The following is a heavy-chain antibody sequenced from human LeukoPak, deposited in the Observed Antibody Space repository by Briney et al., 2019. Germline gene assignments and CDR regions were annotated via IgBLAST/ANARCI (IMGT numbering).Heavy chain of an antibody. CDR3: AKDIAAAGT. Sequence: PGGSLRLSCAASGLTFSVHAMSWVRQAPGKGLEWVSAISGSGGSTYYADSVKGRFTISRDNSKNTLYLQMNSLRAEDTAVYYCAKDIAAAGTWGQGTLVTVSS. J-gene: IGHJ4*02. D-gene: IGHD6-13*01. CDR1: GLTFSVHA. V-gene: IGHV3-23*01. CDR2: ISGSGGST.